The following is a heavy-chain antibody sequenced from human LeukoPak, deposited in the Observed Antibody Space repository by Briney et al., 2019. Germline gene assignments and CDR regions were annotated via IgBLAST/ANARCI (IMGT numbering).Heavy chain of an antibody. Sequence: SETLSLTCAVYGGSFSGYYWSWIRQPPGKGLEWIGEINHSGSTNYNPSLKSRVTISVDTSKNQFSLKLTSVTAADTAVYYCARGYRSGSYYEHWGQGTVVTVSS. J-gene: IGHJ4*02. CDR3: ARGYRSGSYYEH. CDR1: GGSFSGYY. D-gene: IGHD3-10*01. V-gene: IGHV4-34*01. CDR2: INHSGST.